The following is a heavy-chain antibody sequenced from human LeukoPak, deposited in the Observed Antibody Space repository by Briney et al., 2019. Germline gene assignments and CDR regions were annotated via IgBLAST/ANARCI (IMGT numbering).Heavy chain of an antibody. J-gene: IGHJ6*03. Sequence: SETLSLTCSVYGVSFCGYHWSWIPPPPGKGLEWRGEINHSGSTNYNPSLKSRVTISVDTSKNQFSLKLSSVTAADTAVYYCARVYSSSSYYYYYMDVWGKGTTVTVSS. CDR1: GVSFCGYH. V-gene: IGHV4-34*01. CDR3: ARVYSSSSYYYYYMDV. CDR2: INHSGST. D-gene: IGHD6-6*01.